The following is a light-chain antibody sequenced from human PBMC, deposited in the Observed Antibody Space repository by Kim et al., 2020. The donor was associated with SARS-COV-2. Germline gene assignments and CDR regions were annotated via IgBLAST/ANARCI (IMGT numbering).Light chain of an antibody. J-gene: IGKJ2*01. Sequence: WSSGEHATLSCRASQSVSSYLAWYQQKPGQAPRLLIYDASNRATGIPARFSGSGSGTDFTLTISSLEPEDFAVYYCQQRSNWPPYTFGQGTKLEI. V-gene: IGKV3-11*01. CDR2: DAS. CDR1: QSVSSY. CDR3: QQRSNWPPYT.